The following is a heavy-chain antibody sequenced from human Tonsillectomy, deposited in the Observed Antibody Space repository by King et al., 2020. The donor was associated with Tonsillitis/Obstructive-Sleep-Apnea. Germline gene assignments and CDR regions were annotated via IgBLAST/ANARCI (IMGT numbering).Heavy chain of an antibody. D-gene: IGHD3-16*01. J-gene: IGHJ3*02. CDR3: ARGAFYEISANAFDI. Sequence: VQLVESGGGLVKPGGSLRLSCAASGFTFSSYSMNWVRQAPGKGLEWVSSISISSSYIYYADSVKGRFTISRDNAKNSLYLQMNSLRTEDTAVYYCARGAFYEISANAFDIWGQGTMVTVSS. V-gene: IGHV3-21*01. CDR2: ISISSSYI. CDR1: GFTFSSYS.